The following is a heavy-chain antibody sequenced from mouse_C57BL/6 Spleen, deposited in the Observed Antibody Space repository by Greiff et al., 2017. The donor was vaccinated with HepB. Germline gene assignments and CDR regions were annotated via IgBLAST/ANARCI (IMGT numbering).Heavy chain of an antibody. CDR3: ARPIYYDYDGFFYAMDY. CDR1: GFTFSDYG. J-gene: IGHJ4*01. D-gene: IGHD2-4*01. CDR2: ISSGSSTI. Sequence: EVKLVESGGGLVKPGGSLKLSCAASGFTFSDYGMHWVRQAPEKGLEWVAYISSGSSTIYYADTVKGRFTISRDNAKNTLFLQMTSLRSEDTAMYYCARPIYYDYDGFFYAMDYWGQGTSVTVSS. V-gene: IGHV5-17*01.